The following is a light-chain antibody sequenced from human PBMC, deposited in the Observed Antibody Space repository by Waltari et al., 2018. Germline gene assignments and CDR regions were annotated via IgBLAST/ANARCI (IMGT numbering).Light chain of an antibody. CDR3: QQYADSPLT. J-gene: IGKJ1*01. CDR1: QSVSNW. CDR2: RAS. V-gene: IGKV1-5*03. Sequence: DIQLTQSPSTLPASVGDRVTITCRASQSVSNWLAWYQQKPGKAPKLLIYRASILESGVPSRFSGSGSGTEFTLTISSLQPEDFAVYYCQQYADSPLTFGQGTKVEIK.